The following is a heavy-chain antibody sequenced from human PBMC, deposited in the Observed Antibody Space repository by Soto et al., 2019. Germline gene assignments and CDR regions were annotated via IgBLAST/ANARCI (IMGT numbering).Heavy chain of an antibody. D-gene: IGHD4-17*01. V-gene: IGHV3-23*01. CDR3: ARDYPDYGDYVNWYFDL. Sequence: AGGSLRLSCAASGFTFSSCAMSWVRQAPGKGLEWVSGISGSGGTTYYADSVKGRFTISRDNSKNTLYLQMNSLRAEDTAVYYCARDYPDYGDYVNWYFDLWGRGTLVTVSS. CDR1: GFTFSSCA. J-gene: IGHJ2*01. CDR2: ISGSGGTT.